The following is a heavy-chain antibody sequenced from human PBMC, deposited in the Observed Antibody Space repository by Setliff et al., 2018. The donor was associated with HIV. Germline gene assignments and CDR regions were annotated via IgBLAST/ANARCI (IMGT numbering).Heavy chain of an antibody. CDR2: INHSGST. D-gene: IGHD2-15*01. Sequence: PSETLSLTCAVYGGSFNGYYWSWIRQPPGKGLEWIGEINHSGSTNYNPSLKSRVTMLVDKSKNQFSLRLSSVTAADTAVYYCARARRAGSGPKYFQHWGQGTLVTAPQ. CDR1: GGSFNGYY. CDR3: ARARRAGSGPKYFQH. V-gene: IGHV4-34*01. J-gene: IGHJ1*01.